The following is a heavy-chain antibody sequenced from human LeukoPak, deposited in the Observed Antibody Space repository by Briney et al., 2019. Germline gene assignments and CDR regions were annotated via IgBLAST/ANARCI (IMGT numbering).Heavy chain of an antibody. CDR3: ARGHYEFWSGHLAIDY. CDR1: GYTFTSYG. V-gene: IGHV1-18*01. J-gene: IGHJ4*02. CDR2: ISAYNGNT. Sequence: GASVKVSCKASGYTFTSYGISWVRQAPRQGLEWMGWISAYNGNTNYAQKLQGRVTVTTDTSTSTAYMGLRSLRSDDTAMYYCARGHYEFWSGHLAIDYWGQGTLVTVSS. D-gene: IGHD3-3*01.